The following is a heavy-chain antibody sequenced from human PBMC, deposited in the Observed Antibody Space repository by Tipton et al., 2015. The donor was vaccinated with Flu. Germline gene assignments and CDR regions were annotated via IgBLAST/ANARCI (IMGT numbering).Heavy chain of an antibody. V-gene: IGHV1-69*01. D-gene: IGHD2-15*01. CDR2: IIPIFGTA. J-gene: IGHJ6*02. CDR3: ARCGGGRCFSYYYCGMDV. Sequence: QLVQSGAEVKKPGSSVKVSCKASGGTFSSYAISWVRQAPGQGLEWMGGIIPIFGTANYAQKFQGRVTITADESTGTAYMELSSLRSEDTAGYYCARCGGGRCFSYYYCGMDVWGPGTTVTVSS. CDR1: GGTFSSYA.